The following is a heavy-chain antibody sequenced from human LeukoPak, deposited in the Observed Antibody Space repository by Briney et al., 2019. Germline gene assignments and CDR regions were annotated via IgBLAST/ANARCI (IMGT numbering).Heavy chain of an antibody. CDR2: IRGSGGST. CDR3: AKVGVIQLWFVFFDY. V-gene: IGHV3-23*01. Sequence: GGSLRLSCAASGFAFSSYAMSWVRQAPGKGLEWVSAIRGSGGSTYYADSVKGRFTISRDNSKNTLYLQMDSLRAEDTAVYYCAKVGVIQLWFVFFDYWGQGTLVTVSS. J-gene: IGHJ4*02. D-gene: IGHD5-18*01. CDR1: GFAFSSYA.